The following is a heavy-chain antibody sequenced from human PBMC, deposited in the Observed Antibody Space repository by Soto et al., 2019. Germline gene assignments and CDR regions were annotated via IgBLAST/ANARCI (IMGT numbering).Heavy chain of an antibody. CDR1: GGSISSYY. D-gene: IGHD3-3*01. Sequence: SETLSLTCTVSGGSISSYYWSWIRQPPGKGLEWIGYIYYSGSTNYNPSLKSRVTIPVDTSKNQFSLKLSSVTAADTAVYYCARVSGYDFWSGYPPATEATYYFDYWGQGTLVTVSS. J-gene: IGHJ4*02. CDR3: ARVSGYDFWSGYPPATEATYYFDY. CDR2: IYYSGST. V-gene: IGHV4-59*01.